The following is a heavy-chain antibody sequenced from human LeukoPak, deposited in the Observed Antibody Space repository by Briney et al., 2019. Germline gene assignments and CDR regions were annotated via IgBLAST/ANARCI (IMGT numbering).Heavy chain of an antibody. CDR2: ISGSGGST. Sequence: SGGSLRLSCAASGFTFTGYAMSWVRQVPGKGLEWVSVISGSGGSTYYADSVKGRFTISGDNSKNTLYLQMNSLRAEDTAVYYCAKDRQGFGFGEQLDYYYMDVWGKGTTVTVSS. V-gene: IGHV3-23*01. J-gene: IGHJ6*03. CDR1: GFTFTGYA. CDR3: AKDRQGFGFGEQLDYYYMDV. D-gene: IGHD3-10*01.